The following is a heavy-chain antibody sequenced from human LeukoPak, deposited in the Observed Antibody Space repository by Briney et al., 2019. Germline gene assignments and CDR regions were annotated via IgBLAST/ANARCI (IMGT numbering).Heavy chain of an antibody. Sequence: GGSLRLSCAASGLSFSRYAMHWVRQAPGKGLEYVSAISSNGGSTYYADSVKGRFIISRDNSKNTLNLQMGSLRAEDTAVYYCARDSGLGPTWHPFDHWGQGTPVTVSS. CDR2: ISSNGGST. CDR3: ARDSGLGPTWHPFDH. V-gene: IGHV3-64*02. CDR1: GLSFSRYA. D-gene: IGHD1-26*01. J-gene: IGHJ4*02.